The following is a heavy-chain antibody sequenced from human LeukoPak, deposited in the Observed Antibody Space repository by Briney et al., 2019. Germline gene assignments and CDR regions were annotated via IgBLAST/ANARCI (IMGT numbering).Heavy chain of an antibody. V-gene: IGHV4-59*08. D-gene: IGHD3-3*01. CDR2: IYYSGST. Sequence: SETLSLTCTVSGGSISSYYWSWIRQPPGKGLEWIGCIYYSGSTNYNPSLKSRVTISVDTSKNQFSLKLSSVTAADTAVYYCARHIGDDFWSGYTYNWFDPWGQGTLVTVSS. J-gene: IGHJ5*02. CDR3: ARHIGDDFWSGYTYNWFDP. CDR1: GGSISSYY.